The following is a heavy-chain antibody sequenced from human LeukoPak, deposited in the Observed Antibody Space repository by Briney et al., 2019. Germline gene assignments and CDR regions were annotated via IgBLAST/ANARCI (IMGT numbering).Heavy chain of an antibody. CDR1: GFTFSSYG. V-gene: IGHV3-33*06. CDR3: AKFLVVVAAFDY. Sequence: GGSLRLSCAASGFTFSSYGMHWVRQAPGKGLEWVAVIWYDGSNKYYADSVKGRFTISRDNSKNTLYLQMNSLRAEDTAVYYCAKFLVVVAAFDYWGQGTLVTVSS. J-gene: IGHJ4*02. CDR2: IWYDGSNK. D-gene: IGHD2-15*01.